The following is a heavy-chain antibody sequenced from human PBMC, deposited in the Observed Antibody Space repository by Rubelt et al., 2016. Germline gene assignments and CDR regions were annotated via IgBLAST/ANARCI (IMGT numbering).Heavy chain of an antibody. J-gene: IGHJ6*02. CDR2: ISGDGGST. CDR1: GFTVSSNY. CDR3: AKESTVDYYYGMDV. D-gene: IGHD4-11*01. Sequence: EVQLVESGGGLVQPGGSLRLSCAASGFTVSSNYMSWVRQAPGKGLEWVSLISGDGGSTYYADSVKGRFTISRDNSNNSLYLQMNSLRTEDTALYYCAKESTVDYYYGMDVWGQGTTVTVSS. V-gene: IGHV3-43*02.